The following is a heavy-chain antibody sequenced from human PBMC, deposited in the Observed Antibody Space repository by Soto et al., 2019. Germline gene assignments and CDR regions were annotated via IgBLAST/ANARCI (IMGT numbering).Heavy chain of an antibody. J-gene: IGHJ4*02. CDR2: VHHTGST. V-gene: IGHV4-30-2*01. CDR3: ARYRREAVAGYTLDN. D-gene: IGHD6-13*01. CDR1: LDSIGGGVDS. Sequence: LSPNCDVALDSIGGGVDSGSWSRQPPGKGLEWIGYVHHTGSTYYNPSLKSRVTISEDTSKSQFSLKVNSMTAADTAVYYCARYRREAVAGYTLDNWGQGILVSVSS.